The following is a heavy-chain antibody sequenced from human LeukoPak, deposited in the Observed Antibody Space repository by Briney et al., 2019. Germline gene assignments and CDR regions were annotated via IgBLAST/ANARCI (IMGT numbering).Heavy chain of an antibody. CDR2: IWYDETYK. CDR1: GFTFSSYA. J-gene: IGHJ4*02. V-gene: IGHV3-33*06. D-gene: IGHD5-18*01. Sequence: GGSLILPCAASGFTFSSYAMHWVRQAPGKGLEWVAVIWYDETYKYYADSVKGRFTISRDNSKNTLYLQMNSLRAEDTALYYCAKDPHGSYGPRYCFDSWGQGTLV. CDR3: AKDPHGSYGPRYCFDS.